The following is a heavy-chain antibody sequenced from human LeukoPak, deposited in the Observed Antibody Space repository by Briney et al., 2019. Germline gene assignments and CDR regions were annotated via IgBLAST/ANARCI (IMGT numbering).Heavy chain of an antibody. V-gene: IGHV4-4*07. CDR1: GGSIINNY. D-gene: IGHD6-25*01. CDR2: VHSGGST. CDR3: ARDNGAGYSRGYEHYYYYTYV. Sequence: SETLSLTCTVSGGSIINNYWAWIRQPAGNGLEWIGRVHSGGSTNYSPSFRSRVTMSVNTSKNQVSLILSSVTAADTAVYFCARDNGAGYSRGYEHYYYYTYVWGKGTTVTVSS. J-gene: IGHJ6*03.